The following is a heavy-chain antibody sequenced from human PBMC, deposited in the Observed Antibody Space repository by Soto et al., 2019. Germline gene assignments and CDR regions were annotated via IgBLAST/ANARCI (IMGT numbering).Heavy chain of an antibody. J-gene: IGHJ4*02. D-gene: IGHD3-10*01. V-gene: IGHV3-53*02. CDR2: LHTGGAT. Sequence: ELQLVESGGGLIQPGGSLRLSCVASGFTVSRNYMTWVRLAPGKGLECVSVLHTGGATHYTDSVKGRFTGSRDESKNALVLQMNSLKVEDTAVYYCATGGSKRVRGAIVEVFHLEFWGRGTVVTVSS. CDR1: GFTVSRNY. CDR3: ATGGSKRVRGAIVEVFHLEF.